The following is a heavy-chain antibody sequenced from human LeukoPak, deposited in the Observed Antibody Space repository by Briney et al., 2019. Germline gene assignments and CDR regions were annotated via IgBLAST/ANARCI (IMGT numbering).Heavy chain of an antibody. J-gene: IGHJ2*01. CDR2: IYYSGST. Sequence: SETLSLTCTVSGGSISSSSYYWGWIRQPPGKGLEWIGSIYYSGSTYYNPSLKSRVTISVDTSKNQFSLKLSSVTAADTAVYYCARASQGGYSYGRVGYFDLWGRGTLVTVSS. CDR1: GGSISSSSYY. D-gene: IGHD5-18*01. CDR3: ARASQGGYSYGRVGYFDL. V-gene: IGHV4-39*07.